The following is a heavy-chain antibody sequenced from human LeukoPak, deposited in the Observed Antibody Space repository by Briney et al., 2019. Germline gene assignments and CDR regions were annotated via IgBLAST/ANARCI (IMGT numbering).Heavy chain of an antibody. CDR3: ARGPLGYDFWSGYYPI. Sequence: ASVKVSCKASGYTFTSYAMHWVRQAPGQGLEWMGGIIPIFGTANYAQKFQGRVTITADESTSTAYMELSSLRSEDTAVYYCARGPLGYDFWSGYYPIWGQGTLVTVSS. D-gene: IGHD3-3*01. V-gene: IGHV1-69*13. J-gene: IGHJ4*02. CDR1: GYTFTSYA. CDR2: IIPIFGTA.